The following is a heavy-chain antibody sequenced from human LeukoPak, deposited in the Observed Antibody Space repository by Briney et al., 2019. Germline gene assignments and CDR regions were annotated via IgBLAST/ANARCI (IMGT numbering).Heavy chain of an antibody. V-gene: IGHV3-33*01. CDR3: AAAYGEGWFDP. CDR1: GFYLGTYG. CDR2: IWYDGNNK. J-gene: IGHJ5*02. D-gene: IGHD4-17*01. Sequence: PGKSRRLSWAASGFYLGTYGMHWDRQAPGKGRGWVADIWYDGNNKFYADFVKGRFTISRYNSKNTVHPQMYSLRDEDTAVYYCAAAYGEGWFDPWGQGTQVTVSS.